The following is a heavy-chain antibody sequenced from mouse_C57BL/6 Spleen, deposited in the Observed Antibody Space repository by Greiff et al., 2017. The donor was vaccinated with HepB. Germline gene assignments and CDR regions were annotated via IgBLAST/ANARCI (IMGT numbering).Heavy chain of an antibody. CDR1: GYTFTSYW. Sequence: EVQLVESGTVLARPGASVKMSCKTSGYTFTSYWMHWVKQRPGQGLEWIGAIYPGNSDTSYNQKFKGKAKLTAVTSASNAYMELSSLTNEDSAVYYCTFDYGSSYGFAYWGQGTLVTVSA. CDR3: TFDYGSSYGFAY. J-gene: IGHJ3*01. D-gene: IGHD1-1*01. CDR2: IYPGNSDT. V-gene: IGHV1-5*01.